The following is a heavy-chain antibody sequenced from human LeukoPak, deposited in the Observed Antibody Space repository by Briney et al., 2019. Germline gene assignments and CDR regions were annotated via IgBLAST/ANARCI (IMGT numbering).Heavy chain of an antibody. Sequence: GRSLRLSCAASGFTFSSYGMHWVRQAPGKGLEWVAVISYDGSNKYYADSVKGRFTISRDNSKNTLYLQMNSLRAEDTAVYYCAKDTWLLYGVDCWGQGTLVTVSS. CDR2: ISYDGSNK. CDR1: GFTFSSYG. V-gene: IGHV3-30*18. J-gene: IGHJ4*02. D-gene: IGHD3/OR15-3a*01. CDR3: AKDTWLLYGVDC.